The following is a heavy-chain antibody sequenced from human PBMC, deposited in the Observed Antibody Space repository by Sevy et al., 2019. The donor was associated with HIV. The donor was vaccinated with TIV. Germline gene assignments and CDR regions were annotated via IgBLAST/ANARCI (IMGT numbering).Heavy chain of an antibody. CDR3: ARGLGTVTAKPYYYYGMDV. CDR1: GGSISSYY. J-gene: IGHJ6*02. V-gene: IGHV4-4*07. Sequence: SETLSLTCTVSGGSISSYYRSWIRQPAGKGLEWIGRIYTSGSTNYNPSLKSRVTMSVDTSKNQFSLKLSSVTAADTAVYYCARGLGTVTAKPYYYYGMDVWGQGTTVTVSS. D-gene: IGHD4-17*01. CDR2: IYTSGST.